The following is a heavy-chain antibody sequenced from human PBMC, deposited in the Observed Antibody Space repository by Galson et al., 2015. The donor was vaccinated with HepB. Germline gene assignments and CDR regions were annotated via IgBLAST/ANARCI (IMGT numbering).Heavy chain of an antibody. V-gene: IGHV3-66*01. Sequence: SLRLSCAASGFTVSVNSMTWVRQAPGKGLEWVSLIYSDGSTYYADSVKGRFTISRDNSKNTVFLQMNSLRAEDTAEYFCAVNMKRGTSDYWGQGTRVTVSS. CDR3: AVNMKRGTSDY. D-gene: IGHD1-1*01. CDR1: GFTVSVNS. J-gene: IGHJ4*02. CDR2: IYSDGST.